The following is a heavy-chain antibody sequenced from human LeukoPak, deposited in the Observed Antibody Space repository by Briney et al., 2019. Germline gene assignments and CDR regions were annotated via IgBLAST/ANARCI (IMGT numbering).Heavy chain of an antibody. CDR2: TRFDGNNQ. D-gene: IGHD3-10*01. V-gene: IGHV3-30*02. CDR1: GFTFGSYG. J-gene: IGHJ4*02. CDR3: ATGSFDY. Sequence: GGSLRLSCAASGFTFGSYGMHWVRQAPGKGLEWVAFTRFDGNNQYQADSVKGRFTISRDNAKNSLYLQMNSLRAEDTAVYYCATGSFDYWGQGTLVTVSS.